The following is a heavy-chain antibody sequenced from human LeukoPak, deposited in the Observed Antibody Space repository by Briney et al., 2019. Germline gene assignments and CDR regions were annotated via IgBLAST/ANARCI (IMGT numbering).Heavy chain of an antibody. J-gene: IGHJ3*02. V-gene: IGHV3-33*01. Sequence: HPGGSLRLSCAASGFTFSAYGMHWVRQAPGKGLEWVAVVWYDGNNKFYGDSVKGRFTDSRDNSKNTLYLQMNSLRAEDTAVYYWARDLNLPDAFDIWGQGAMVTVSS. CDR2: VWYDGNNK. D-gene: IGHD1-14*01. CDR3: ARDLNLPDAFDI. CDR1: GFTFSAYG.